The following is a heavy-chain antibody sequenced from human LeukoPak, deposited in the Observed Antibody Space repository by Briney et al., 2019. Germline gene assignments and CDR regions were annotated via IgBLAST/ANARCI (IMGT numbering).Heavy chain of an antibody. CDR1: GYTFTSYG. V-gene: IGHV1-18*01. Sequence: GASVKVSCKASGYTFTSYGISGVRQAPGQGLEWMGWISAYNGNTNYAQKLQGRVTMTTDTSTSTAYMELRSLRSDDTAVYYCARNHDYGDLRGAFDIWGQGTMVTVSS. J-gene: IGHJ3*02. D-gene: IGHD4-17*01. CDR3: ARNHDYGDLRGAFDI. CDR2: ISAYNGNT.